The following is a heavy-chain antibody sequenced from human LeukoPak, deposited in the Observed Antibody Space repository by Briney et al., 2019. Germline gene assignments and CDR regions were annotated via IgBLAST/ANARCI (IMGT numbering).Heavy chain of an antibody. CDR1: GGSFSGYS. J-gene: IGHJ4*02. V-gene: IGHV4-59*12. CDR2: IYYSGST. D-gene: IGHD3-10*01. Sequence: SETLSLTCAVYGGSFSGYSWSWIRQPPRKGLEWIVDIYYSGSTNYKPSLKSRVPTSVDTSKNQFSLKLSSVTAADTAVYYCARGGHYYGSGSYYKNFDYWGQGTLVTVSS. CDR3: ARGGHYYGSGSYYKNFDY.